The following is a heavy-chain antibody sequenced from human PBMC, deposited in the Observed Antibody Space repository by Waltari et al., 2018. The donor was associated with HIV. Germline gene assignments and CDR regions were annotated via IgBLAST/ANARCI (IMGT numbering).Heavy chain of an antibody. Sequence: QLQLQESGPGLVKPSETLSLTCAVSGGSIITSDYFWAWVRQPPGKYLEWIGTIYYTGTTNYNPSLKSRVTISVDTSNNQFSLRLNSVTAADTAVYYCARQRYSSGSYRGYFDPWGQGTLVSVSS. CDR2: IYYTGTT. J-gene: IGHJ5*02. D-gene: IGHD3-10*01. V-gene: IGHV4-39*01. CDR1: GGSIITSDYF. CDR3: ARQRYSSGSYRGYFDP.